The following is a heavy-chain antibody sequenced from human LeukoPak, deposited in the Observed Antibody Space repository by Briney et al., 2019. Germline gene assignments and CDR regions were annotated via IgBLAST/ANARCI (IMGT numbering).Heavy chain of an antibody. CDR3: AKGGGSDFADY. CDR2: ISGPGGGT. V-gene: IGHV3-23*01. J-gene: IGHJ4*02. Sequence: GGSLRLSCAASGFTFSSYVMNWVRQAPGKGLEWVSAISGPGGGTYYADSVKGRFTISRDNSKNTLNLQMNSLRAEDTAVYFCAKGGGSDFADYWGQGTLVTVSS. CDR1: GFTFSSYV. D-gene: IGHD3-16*01.